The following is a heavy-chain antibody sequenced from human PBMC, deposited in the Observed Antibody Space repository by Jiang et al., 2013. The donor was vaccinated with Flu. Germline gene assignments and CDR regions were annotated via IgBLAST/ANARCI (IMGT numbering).Heavy chain of an antibody. CDR2: IYPGDSDT. J-gene: IGHJ4*02. CDR1: GYNFINYW. D-gene: IGHD5-24*01. V-gene: IGHV5-51*01. CDR3: ARLHYRSPGKPGAFDY. Sequence: VQLVESGAEVKKPGESLKISCKGSGYNFINYWIGWVRQMPGKGLEWMGIIYPGDSDTRYSPSFQGQVTISADKSISTAYLQWSSLKASDTAMYYCARLHYRSPGKPGAFDYWAGEPWSPSPQ.